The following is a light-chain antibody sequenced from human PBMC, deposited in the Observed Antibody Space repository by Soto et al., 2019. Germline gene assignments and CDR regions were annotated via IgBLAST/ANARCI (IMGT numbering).Light chain of an antibody. CDR2: DAS. CDR3: PQYKSFSGT. V-gene: IGKV1-5*01. J-gene: IGKJ4*01. Sequence: IQMTQSPSALSASVGDRGTITCRASQYTSNWVAWYQQKPGKAPKLLLYDASTLESGGPSRFTGSAADKEFTLTISSLLPDDFATYYCPQYKSFSGTFGGGTKVEI. CDR1: QYTSNW.